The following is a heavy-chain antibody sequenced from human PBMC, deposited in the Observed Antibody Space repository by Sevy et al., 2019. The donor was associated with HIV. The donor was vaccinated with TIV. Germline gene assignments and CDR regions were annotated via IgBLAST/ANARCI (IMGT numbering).Heavy chain of an antibody. CDR2: ISWNSGSI. Sequence: GGSLRLSCAASGFTFDDYAMHWVRQAPGKGLEWVSGISWNSGSIGYADSVKGRFTISRDNAKNSLYLQMNSLRAEDTAVYYCAKDLSSSWSVGDYWGQGTLVTVSS. CDR3: AKDLSSSWSVGDY. V-gene: IGHV3-9*01. J-gene: IGHJ4*02. D-gene: IGHD6-13*01. CDR1: GFTFDDYA.